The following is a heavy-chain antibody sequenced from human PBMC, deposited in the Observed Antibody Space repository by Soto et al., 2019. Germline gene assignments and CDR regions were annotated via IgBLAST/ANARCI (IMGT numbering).Heavy chain of an antibody. CDR2: ISAYNGNT. CDR3: ARRSGEGDFWSGYYYYYYGMDV. V-gene: IGHV1-18*04. CDR1: GYTFTSYG. Sequence: ASVKVSCKASGYTFTSYGISWVRQAPGQGLEWMGWISAYNGNTNYAQKLQGRVTMTTDTSTSTAYMELRSLRSDDTAVYYCARRSGEGDFWSGYYYYYYGMDVWGQGTTVTVS. D-gene: IGHD3-3*01. J-gene: IGHJ6*02.